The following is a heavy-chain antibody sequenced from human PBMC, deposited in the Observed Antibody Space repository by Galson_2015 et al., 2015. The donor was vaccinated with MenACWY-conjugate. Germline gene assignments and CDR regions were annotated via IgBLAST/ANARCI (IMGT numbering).Heavy chain of an antibody. CDR1: GFTFRNYW. CDR2: IKKDGSEK. V-gene: IGHV3-7*03. J-gene: IGHJ6*02. CDR3: ARGHYDMDV. Sequence: SLRLSCAASGFTFRNYWMTWVRQAPGKGLEWVASIKKDGSEKYYVDSVKGRFTISRDNTKNSMYLEMNSLRAEDTAVYYCARGHYDMDVWGQGTTVTASS.